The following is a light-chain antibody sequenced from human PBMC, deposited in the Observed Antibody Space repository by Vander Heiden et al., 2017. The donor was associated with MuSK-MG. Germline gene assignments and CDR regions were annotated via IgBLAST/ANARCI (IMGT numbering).Light chain of an antibody. CDR2: TAS. CDR3: QQYNSYRYT. CDR1: QSISSW. Sequence: DIQMTQSPSTLSASVGDRVTITCRASQSISSWLAWYQQKPGKAPKLLIYTASSLESGVPSRFSGSGSGTEFTLTISSLQPDDFATYYCQQYNSYRYTFGPGTKLEIK. V-gene: IGKV1-5*03. J-gene: IGKJ2*01.